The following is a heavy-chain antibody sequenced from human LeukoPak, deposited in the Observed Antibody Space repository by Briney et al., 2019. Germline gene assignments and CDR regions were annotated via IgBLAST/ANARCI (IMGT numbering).Heavy chain of an antibody. CDR1: GYTFTGYY. V-gene: IGHV1-46*01. CDR3: ARDIVGASYYYYGMDV. D-gene: IGHD1-26*01. CDR2: INPSGGST. J-gene: IGHJ6*02. Sequence: VASVKVSCKASGYTFTGYYMHWVRQAPGQGLEWMGIINPSGGSTSYAQKFQGRVTMTRDTSTSTVYMELSSLRSEDTAVYYCARDIVGASYYYYGMDVWGQGTTVTVSS.